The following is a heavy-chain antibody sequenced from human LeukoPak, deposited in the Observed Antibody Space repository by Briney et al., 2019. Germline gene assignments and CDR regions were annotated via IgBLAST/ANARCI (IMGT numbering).Heavy chain of an antibody. V-gene: IGHV3-15*01. J-gene: IGHJ4*02. CDR1: GFTFTNAW. CDR3: TTVERWLLRSSPY. D-gene: IGHD4-23*01. Sequence: PGGSLRLSCAASGFTFTNAWMTWVRQAPGKGLEWVGRIKTKIDGETTDYAEPVKGRFTISRDDSKNTLYLQMNGLKTDDTAVYYCTTVERWLLRSSPYWGQGTLVTVSS. CDR2: IKTKIDGETT.